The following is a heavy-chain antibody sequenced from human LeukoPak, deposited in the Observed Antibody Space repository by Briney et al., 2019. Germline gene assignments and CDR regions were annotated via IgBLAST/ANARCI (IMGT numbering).Heavy chain of an antibody. Sequence: GASVKVSCKASGYTFTGYYMHWVRQAPGQGLEWMGWINPNSGGANYAQKFQGWVTMTRDTSISTAYMELSRLRSDDTAVYYCARSPSSMVLDYWGQGTLVTVSS. CDR2: INPNSGGA. J-gene: IGHJ4*02. D-gene: IGHD3-10*01. CDR3: ARSPSSMVLDY. CDR1: GYTFTGYY. V-gene: IGHV1-2*04.